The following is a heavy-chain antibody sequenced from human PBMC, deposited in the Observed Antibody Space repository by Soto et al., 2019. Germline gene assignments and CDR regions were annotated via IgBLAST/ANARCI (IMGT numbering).Heavy chain of an antibody. Sequence: QVQLVESGGGVVQPGRSLRLSCAASGFTFSSYAMHWVRQAPGKGLEWVAVISYDGSNKYYADSVKGRFTISRDISKNTLYVQMNSLRAAGTAVYYCARAGGLLLDYWGQGTLVTVSS. CDR2: ISYDGSNK. CDR1: GFTFSSYA. V-gene: IGHV3-30-3*01. CDR3: ARAGGLLLDY. D-gene: IGHD2-15*01. J-gene: IGHJ4*02.